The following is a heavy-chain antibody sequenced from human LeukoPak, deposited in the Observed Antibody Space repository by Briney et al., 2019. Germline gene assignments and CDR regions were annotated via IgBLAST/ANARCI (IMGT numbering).Heavy chain of an antibody. J-gene: IGHJ6*02. D-gene: IGHD3-22*01. Sequence: GAPVKISCKASGGTFSSYAISWVRQAPGQGLEWMGGIIPIFGTANYAQKFQGRVTITAGESTSTAYMELSSLRSEDTAVYYCARASVVVSRYYYYSGMDVWGQGTTVTVSS. CDR1: GGTFSSYA. CDR3: ARASVVVSRYYYYSGMDV. CDR2: IIPIFGTA. V-gene: IGHV1-69*01.